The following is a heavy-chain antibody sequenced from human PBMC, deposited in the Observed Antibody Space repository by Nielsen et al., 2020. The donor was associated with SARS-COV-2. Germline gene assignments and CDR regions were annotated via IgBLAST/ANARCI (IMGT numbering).Heavy chain of an antibody. CDR1: GDSIRNSRYY. Sequence: SDNLSLTCSVSGDSIRNSRYYWTWVRQLPGRGPEWIGNSHYTGSANYSPSLKSRLSMSLEASRNQFSLSVKSMTAADSAEYYCVRDTLSHGLDVWGQGITVTVSS. CDR3: VRDTLSHGLDV. D-gene: IGHD2/OR15-2a*01. V-gene: IGHV4-31*03. CDR2: SHYTGSA. J-gene: IGHJ6*02.